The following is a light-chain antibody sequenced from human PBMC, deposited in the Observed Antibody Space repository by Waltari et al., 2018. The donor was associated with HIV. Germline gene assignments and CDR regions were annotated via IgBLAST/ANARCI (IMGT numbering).Light chain of an antibody. CDR2: EVN. CDR3: CSYAGAYTYV. V-gene: IGLV2-11*01. Sequence: QSALTQPRSVSGSPGPSVTISCTGTSSDLGYFDYVSWYQQYPGKAPQVIIYEVNQRPSGVPDRFTGSKSGITASLTISGLQGEDEADYYCCSYAGAYTYVFGTGTKVNVL. J-gene: IGLJ1*01. CDR1: SSDLGYFDY.